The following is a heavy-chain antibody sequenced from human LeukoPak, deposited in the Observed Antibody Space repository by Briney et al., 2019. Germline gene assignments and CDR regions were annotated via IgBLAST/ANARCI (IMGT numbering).Heavy chain of an antibody. Sequence: SETLSLTCTVSGGSISSYYWGWIRQPPGKGLEWIGYIYYSGSTNYNPSLKTRVTISGDTSKNQFSLKLSSVTAADTAVYYCVRGERLGPDIWGQGTLVPVSS. J-gene: IGHJ3*02. D-gene: IGHD5-12*01. CDR2: IYYSGST. CDR1: GGSISSYY. CDR3: VRGERLGPDI. V-gene: IGHV4-59*01.